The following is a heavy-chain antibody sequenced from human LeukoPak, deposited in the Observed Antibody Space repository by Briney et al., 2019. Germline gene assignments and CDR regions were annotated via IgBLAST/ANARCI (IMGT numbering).Heavy chain of an antibody. J-gene: IGHJ4*02. CDR2: ISAYNGNT. CDR1: GYTFTSYG. D-gene: IGHD6-13*01. Sequence: ASVNVSCKSSGYTFTSYGIRWVRPAPGQGLEWMGWISAYNGNTNYAQKLQGRVTMTTDTSTSTAYMELRSLRSDDTAVYYCARDPGYSGSFDYWGQGTLVTVSS. V-gene: IGHV1-18*01. CDR3: ARDPGYSGSFDY.